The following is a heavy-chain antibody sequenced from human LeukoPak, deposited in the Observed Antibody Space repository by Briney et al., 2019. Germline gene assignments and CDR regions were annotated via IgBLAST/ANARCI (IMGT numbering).Heavy chain of an antibody. CDR2: IYTSGST. Sequence: PSETLSLTCTVSGGSISSGSYYWSWIRQPAGKGLEWIGRIYTSGSTNYNPSLKSRVTISVDTSKNQFSLKLSSVTAADTAVYYCARPYSSGSRDAFDIWGQGTMVTVSS. CDR1: GGSISSGSYY. CDR3: ARPYSSGSRDAFDI. V-gene: IGHV4-61*02. J-gene: IGHJ3*02. D-gene: IGHD6-19*01.